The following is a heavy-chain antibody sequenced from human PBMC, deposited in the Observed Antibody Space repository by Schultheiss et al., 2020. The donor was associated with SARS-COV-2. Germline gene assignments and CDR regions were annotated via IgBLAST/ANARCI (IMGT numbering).Heavy chain of an antibody. Sequence: SETLSLTCTVSGGSISSGSYYWSWIRQHPGKGLEWIGRIYTSGSTNYNPSLKSRVTISVDTSKNQFSLKLSSVTAADTAVYYCARTLRDGYKNPVRAFDIWGQGTMVTVSS. CDR3: ARTLRDGYKNPVRAFDI. CDR1: GGSISSGSYY. V-gene: IGHV4-61*01. J-gene: IGHJ3*02. CDR2: IYTSGST. D-gene: IGHD5-24*01.